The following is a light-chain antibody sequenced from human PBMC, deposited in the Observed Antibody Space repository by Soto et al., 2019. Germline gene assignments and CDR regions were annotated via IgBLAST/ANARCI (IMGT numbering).Light chain of an antibody. CDR2: DAS. CDR3: QQYDNHLT. CDR1: QDISRY. Sequence: DIPLTQTPSSLSASVGDRVTITCQASQDISRYLNWYQQKPGKAPKFLIYDASNLETGVPSRFSGTGSGTYFTFTISSLQPEDIGTYYCQQYDNHLTFGGGTRVEIK. J-gene: IGKJ4*01. V-gene: IGKV1-33*01.